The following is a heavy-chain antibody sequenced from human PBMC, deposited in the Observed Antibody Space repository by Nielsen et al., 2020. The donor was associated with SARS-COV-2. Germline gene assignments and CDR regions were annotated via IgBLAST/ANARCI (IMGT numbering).Heavy chain of an antibody. CDR3: ARQVWRWGRFDP. CDR2: IYHSGST. D-gene: IGHD2-21*01. V-gene: IGHV4-39*01. Sequence: WIRQPPGKGLEWIGEIYHSGSTYYNPSLKSRVTISVDTSKNQFSLKLSSVTAADTAVYYCARQVWRWGRFDPWGQGTLVTVSS. J-gene: IGHJ5*02.